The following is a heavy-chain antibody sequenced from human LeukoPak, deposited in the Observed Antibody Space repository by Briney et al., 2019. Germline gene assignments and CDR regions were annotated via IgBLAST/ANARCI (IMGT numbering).Heavy chain of an antibody. D-gene: IGHD6-13*01. J-gene: IGHJ4*02. Sequence: GRSLTLSCAASGFTFSSYDMHWVRQAPGKGLEWVAAVSYDGSDKYYADSVKGRFTISRDNSRNTLYLQMNSLRAEDTAVYYCARDSPTSWGSGWYYFEYWGQGTLVTVSS. V-gene: IGHV3-30*04. CDR1: GFTFSSYD. CDR2: VSYDGSDK. CDR3: ARDSPTSWGSGWYYFEY.